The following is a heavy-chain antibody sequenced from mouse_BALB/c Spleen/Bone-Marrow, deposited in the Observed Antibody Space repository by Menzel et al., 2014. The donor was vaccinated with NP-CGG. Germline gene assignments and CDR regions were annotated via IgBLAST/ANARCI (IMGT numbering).Heavy chain of an antibody. J-gene: IGHJ4*01. Sequence: EVKGVESGGGLVQPGGSRKLSWAASGFTFSSFGMHWVRQAPEKGLEWVAYISNGSSTIYYADTVKGRFTISRDNPKNTLFLQMTSLRSEDTAMYYCARKGAMITHYYAMDYWGQGTSVTVSS. CDR1: GFTFSSFG. CDR3: ARKGAMITHYYAMDY. D-gene: IGHD2-4*01. CDR2: ISNGSSTI. V-gene: IGHV5-17*02.